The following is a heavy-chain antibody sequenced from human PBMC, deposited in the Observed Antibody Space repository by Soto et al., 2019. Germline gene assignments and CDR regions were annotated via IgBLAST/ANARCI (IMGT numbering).Heavy chain of an antibody. V-gene: IGHV4-34*01. J-gene: IGHJ4*02. Sequence: PSETLSLTCAVYGGSFSGYYWSWIRQPPGKGLEWIGEINHSGSTNYNPSLKSRVTISVDTSKNQFSLKLSSVTAADTAVYYCARDLDYYDSSGYRGLFDYWGQGTLVTVSS. CDR2: INHSGST. CDR3: ARDLDYYDSSGYRGLFDY. CDR1: GGSFSGYY. D-gene: IGHD3-22*01.